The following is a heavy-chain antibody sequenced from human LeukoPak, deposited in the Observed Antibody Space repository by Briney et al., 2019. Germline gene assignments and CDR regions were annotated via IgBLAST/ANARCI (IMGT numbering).Heavy chain of an antibody. J-gene: IGHJ4*02. CDR3: ATSFNSYDSRGYYLDY. Sequence: SETLSLTCTVSGGSISSYYWSWIRQPPGKGLEWIGLIYYSGSTNYSPSLESRVTLSIDTSKNQFSLKLSSVTAADTAMYYCATSFNSYDSRGYYLDYWGQGTLVTVSS. V-gene: IGHV4-59*01. CDR2: IYYSGST. CDR1: GGSISSYY. D-gene: IGHD3-22*01.